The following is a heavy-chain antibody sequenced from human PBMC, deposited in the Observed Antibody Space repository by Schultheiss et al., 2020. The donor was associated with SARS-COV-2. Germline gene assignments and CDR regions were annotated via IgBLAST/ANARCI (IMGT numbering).Heavy chain of an antibody. D-gene: IGHD5-24*01. Sequence: SQTLSLTCAVYGGSFSGYYWSWIRQPPGKGLEWIGEINHSGSTYYNPSLKSRVTISVDTSNIQFSLKLSSVTAADTAVYYCARAQVARGWLQLGPSDYWGQGTLVTVSS. J-gene: IGHJ4*02. CDR1: GGSFSGYY. V-gene: IGHV4-34*01. CDR2: INHSGST. CDR3: ARAQVARGWLQLGPSDY.